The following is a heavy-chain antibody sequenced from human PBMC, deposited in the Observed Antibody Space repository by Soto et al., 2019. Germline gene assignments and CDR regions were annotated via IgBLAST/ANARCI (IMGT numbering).Heavy chain of an antibody. CDR3: ARPLITMVRGVPRGRYYVDV. V-gene: IGHV4-59*08. CDR1: GGSISSYY. D-gene: IGHD3-10*01. Sequence: PSETLSLTCTVSGGSISSYYWSWIRQPPGKGLEWIGYIYYSGSTNYNPSLKSRVTISVDTSKNQFSLKLSSVTAADTAVYYCARPLITMVRGVPRGRYYVDVWGKGTTVTVSS. J-gene: IGHJ6*03. CDR2: IYYSGST.